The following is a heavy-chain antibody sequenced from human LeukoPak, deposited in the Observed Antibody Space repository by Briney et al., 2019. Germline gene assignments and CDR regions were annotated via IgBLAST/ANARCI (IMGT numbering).Heavy chain of an antibody. Sequence: SVKVSCKASGGTFSSYAISWVRQAPGQGLEWMGGIIPIFGTANYAQKFQSRVTITADKSTSTAYMELSSLRSEDTAVYYCARAYPYRLVGATWGSWFDPWGQGTLVTVSS. V-gene: IGHV1-69*06. J-gene: IGHJ5*02. CDR2: IIPIFGTA. D-gene: IGHD1-26*01. CDR1: GGTFSSYA. CDR3: ARAYPYRLVGATWGSWFDP.